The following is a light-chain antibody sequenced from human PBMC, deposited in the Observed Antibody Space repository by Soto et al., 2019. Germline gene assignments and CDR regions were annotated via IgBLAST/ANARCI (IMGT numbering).Light chain of an antibody. CDR2: WAS. CDR1: QSVLYSSSNKNY. V-gene: IGKV4-1*01. Sequence: DIVMTQSPDSLAVSLGERATINYKSSQSVLYSSSNKNYLAWYQQKPGQPPKLLIYWASTRESGVPDRFSGSGSGTDFTLTISSLQAEDVAVYYCQQYSSTLWTFGQGTKVDIK. CDR3: QQYSSTLWT. J-gene: IGKJ1*01.